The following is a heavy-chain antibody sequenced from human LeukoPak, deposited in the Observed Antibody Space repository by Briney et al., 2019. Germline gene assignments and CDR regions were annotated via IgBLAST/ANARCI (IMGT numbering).Heavy chain of an antibody. D-gene: IGHD6-13*01. J-gene: IGHJ4*02. CDR3: AKDLTIAAAALTIVPDY. CDR1: GFTFSSYW. V-gene: IGHV3-7*03. CDR2: IKQDGSEK. Sequence: GGSLRLSCAASGFTFSSYWMSWVRQAPGKGLEWVANIKQDGSEKYYVDSVKGRFTISRDNAKNSLYLQMNSLRAEDTAVYYCAKDLTIAAAALTIVPDYWGQGTLVTVSS.